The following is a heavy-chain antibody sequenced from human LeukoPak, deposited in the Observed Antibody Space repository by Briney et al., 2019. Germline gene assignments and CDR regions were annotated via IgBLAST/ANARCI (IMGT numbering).Heavy chain of an antibody. Sequence: GGSLRLSCTASGFTFGDYAMSWVRQAPGKGLEWVGFIRSKAYGGTTEYAASVEGRFTISRDDSKSIAHLQMNSLKTEDTAVYYCTRYYDILTGYYTDYWGQGTLVTVSS. CDR1: GFTFGDYA. CDR3: TRYYDILTGYYTDY. V-gene: IGHV3-49*04. D-gene: IGHD3-9*01. CDR2: IRSKAYGGTT. J-gene: IGHJ4*02.